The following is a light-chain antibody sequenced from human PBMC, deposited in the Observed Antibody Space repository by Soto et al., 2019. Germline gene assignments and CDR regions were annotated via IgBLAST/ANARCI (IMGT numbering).Light chain of an antibody. CDR3: SSYTSSSTLV. Sequence: QSALTQPASVSGSPGQSIAISCTGTSSDVGGYNSVSWYQHHPGKAPKLMIYDVSYRPSGVSDRFSGSKSGNTASLTISGLQAEDEADYYCSSYTSSSTLVFGTGTKLTV. J-gene: IGLJ1*01. V-gene: IGLV2-14*03. CDR1: SSDVGGYNS. CDR2: DVS.